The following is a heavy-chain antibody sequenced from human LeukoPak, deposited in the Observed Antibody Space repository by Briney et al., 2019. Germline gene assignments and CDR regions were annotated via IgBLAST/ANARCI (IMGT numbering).Heavy chain of an antibody. Sequence: PSETLSLTCTVSGGSIISYDWSWIRQPPGKGLEWIGYIYTSGSTNYNPSLKSRVTISVDTSKNQFSLKLSSVTAADTAVYYCASQGGYSALSYWGQGTLVTVSS. V-gene: IGHV4-4*09. D-gene: IGHD5-18*01. CDR2: IYTSGST. J-gene: IGHJ4*02. CDR1: GGSIISYD. CDR3: ASQGGYSALSY.